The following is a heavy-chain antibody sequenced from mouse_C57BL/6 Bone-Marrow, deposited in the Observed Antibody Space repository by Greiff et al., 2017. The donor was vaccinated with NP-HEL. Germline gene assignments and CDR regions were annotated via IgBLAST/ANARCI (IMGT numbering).Heavy chain of an antibody. D-gene: IGHD2-13*01. Sequence: QVQLQQSGAELVRPGTSVKVSCKASGYAFTNYLIEWVKQRPGQGLEWIGVINPGSGGTNYNEKFKGKATLTADKSSSTAYMQLSSLTSEDYADYFCARSGDGDYLPSMDYWGQGTSVTVSS. CDR2: INPGSGGT. CDR3: ARSGDGDYLPSMDY. CDR1: GYAFTNYL. J-gene: IGHJ4*01. V-gene: IGHV1-54*01.